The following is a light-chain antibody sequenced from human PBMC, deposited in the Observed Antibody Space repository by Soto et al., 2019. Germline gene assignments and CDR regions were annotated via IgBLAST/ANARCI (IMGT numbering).Light chain of an antibody. CDR2: GAS. Sequence: IVLTQSPGTLSLSPGERATLPCRASQSVRSNFAWSPQKPGQAPRPPIQGASTRATGIPARLSGSGSGTDFTLTISRLEPEDFAVYYCQQYGSSLTFGEGTQVDIK. CDR3: QQYGSSLT. J-gene: IGKJ4*01. V-gene: IGKV3-20*01. CDR1: QSVRSN.